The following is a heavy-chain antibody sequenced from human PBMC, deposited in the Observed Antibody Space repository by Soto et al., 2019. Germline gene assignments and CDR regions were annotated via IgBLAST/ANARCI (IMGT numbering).Heavy chain of an antibody. CDR1: GFTVSGNY. J-gene: IGHJ4*02. V-gene: IGHV3-53*01. CDR3: ARSRTYYYDSSGYYPVRGGYYFDY. D-gene: IGHD3-22*01. Sequence: LRLSCAASGFTVSGNYMSWVRQAPGKGLEWVSVIYSGGSTYYADSVKGRFTISRDNSKNTLYLQMNSLRAEDTAVYYCARSRTYYYDSSGYYPVRGGYYFDYWGQGTLVTVSS. CDR2: IYSGGST.